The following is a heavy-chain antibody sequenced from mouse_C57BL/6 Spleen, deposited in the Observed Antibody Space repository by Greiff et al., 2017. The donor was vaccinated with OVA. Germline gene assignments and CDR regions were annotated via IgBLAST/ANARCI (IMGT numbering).Heavy chain of an antibody. V-gene: IGHV1-72*01. CDR2: IDPNSGGT. Sequence: QVQLQQPGAELVKPGASVKLSCKASGYTFTSYWVHWVKQRPGRGLEWIGRIDPNSGGTKYNEKFKSKATLTVDKPSSTAYMQLSSLTSEDSAVYYCASPYYYGSDAMDYWGQGTSVTVSS. D-gene: IGHD1-1*01. J-gene: IGHJ4*01. CDR1: GYTFTSYW. CDR3: ASPYYYGSDAMDY.